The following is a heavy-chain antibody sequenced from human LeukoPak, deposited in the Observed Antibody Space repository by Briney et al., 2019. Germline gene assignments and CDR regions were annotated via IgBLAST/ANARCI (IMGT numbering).Heavy chain of an antibody. D-gene: IGHD6-19*01. CDR2: IYYSGST. J-gene: IGHJ4*02. CDR1: GGSISSSSYY. Sequence: SETLSLTCTVSGGSISSSSYYWGWIRQPPGKGLEWIGSIYYSGSTYYNPSLKSRVTISVDTSKNQCSLKLSSVTAADTAVYYCARRSSGWPPDYWGQGTLVTVSS. V-gene: IGHV4-39*01. CDR3: ARRSSGWPPDY.